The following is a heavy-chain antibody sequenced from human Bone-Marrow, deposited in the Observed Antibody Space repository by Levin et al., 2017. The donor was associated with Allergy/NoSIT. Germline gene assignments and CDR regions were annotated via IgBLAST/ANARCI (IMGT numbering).Heavy chain of an antibody. Sequence: SETLPLTCAVSGGSISSSNWWSWVRQPPGKGLEWIGEIYHSGSTNYNPSLKSRVTISVDKSKNQFSLKLSSVTAADTAVYYCARDRRTYYYDSSGYRRSDWYFDLWGRGTLATVSS. D-gene: IGHD3-22*01. V-gene: IGHV4-4*02. CDR1: GGSISSSNW. CDR3: ARDRRTYYYDSSGYRRSDWYFDL. CDR2: IYHSGST. J-gene: IGHJ2*01.